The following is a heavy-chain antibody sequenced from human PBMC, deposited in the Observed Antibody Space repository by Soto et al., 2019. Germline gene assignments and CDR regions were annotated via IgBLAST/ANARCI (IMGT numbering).Heavy chain of an antibody. V-gene: IGHV1-69*01. Sequence: QVQLVQFGAEVKKPGSSVKVSCKASGGTFNSSGISWVRQAPGQGLEWMGGIIPIVGTADYAQKFQDRITITADEATSTAYMELSSLRSEDTAMYYCARDLYSAAAPGLTHWFFDLWGRGTLVTVSS. CDR2: IIPIVGTA. CDR1: GGTFNSSG. CDR3: ARDLYSAAAPGLTHWFFDL. J-gene: IGHJ2*01. D-gene: IGHD6-13*01.